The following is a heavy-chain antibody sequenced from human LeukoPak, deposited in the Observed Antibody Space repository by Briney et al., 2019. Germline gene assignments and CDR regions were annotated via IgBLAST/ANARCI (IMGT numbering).Heavy chain of an antibody. CDR1: GFTFSNYA. V-gene: IGHV3-23*01. D-gene: IGHD6-13*01. CDR2: ISGSGCTT. J-gene: IGHJ4*02. CDR3: ARGVSSWYKDPFDY. Sequence: PGGSLRLSCATSGFTFSNYAVSWVRQAPGKGLEWVSSISGSGCTTYYADSVKGRFTISRDNFKNTLYLQMNSLRADDTAVYYCARGVSSWYKDPFDYWGQGTLLTVPS.